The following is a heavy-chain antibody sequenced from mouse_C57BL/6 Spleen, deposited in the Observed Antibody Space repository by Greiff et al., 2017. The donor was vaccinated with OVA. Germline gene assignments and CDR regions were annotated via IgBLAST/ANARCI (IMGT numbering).Heavy chain of an antibody. D-gene: IGHD1-1*01. V-gene: IGHV5-17*01. J-gene: IGHJ4*01. CDR3: ARPDYYGSSYAMDY. Sequence: DVQLVESGGGLVKPGGSLKLSCAASGFTFSDYGMHWVRQAPEKGLEWVAYISSGSSTIYYADTVKGRFTISRDNAKNTLFLQMTSLRSEDTAMYYCARPDYYGSSYAMDYWGQGTSVTVSS. CDR1: GFTFSDYG. CDR2: ISSGSSTI.